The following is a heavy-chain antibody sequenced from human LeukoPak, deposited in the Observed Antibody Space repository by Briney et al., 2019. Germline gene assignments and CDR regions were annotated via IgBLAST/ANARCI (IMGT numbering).Heavy chain of an antibody. Sequence: GGSLRLSCAASGFTVSSNYMSWVRKAPGKGLEWVSVIYSGGSTYYADSVKGRFTISRDNSKNTLYLQMNSLRAEDTAVYYCARDSRDGYNFAYFDYWGQGTLVTVSS. CDR3: ARDSRDGYNFAYFDY. D-gene: IGHD5-24*01. V-gene: IGHV3-66*02. CDR2: IYSGGST. CDR1: GFTVSSNY. J-gene: IGHJ4*02.